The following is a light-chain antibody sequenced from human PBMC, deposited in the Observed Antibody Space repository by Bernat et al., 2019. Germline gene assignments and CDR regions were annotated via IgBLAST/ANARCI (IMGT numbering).Light chain of an antibody. CDR2: SNN. CDR3: AAWDDSLSGHWV. CDR1: SSNIGSNY. Sequence: QSVLTQPPSASGTPGQRVTISCSGSSSNIGSNYVYWYKQLPGTAPKLLIYSNNQRPSGVPDRFSGSKSGTSASLAISGLRSEDEADYYCAAWDDSLSGHWVFGGGTKLTVL. J-gene: IGLJ3*02. V-gene: IGLV1-47*02.